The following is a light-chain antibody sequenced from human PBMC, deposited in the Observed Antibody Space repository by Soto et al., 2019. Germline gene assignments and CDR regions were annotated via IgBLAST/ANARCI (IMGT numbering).Light chain of an antibody. Sequence: TQSPSSLSASVGDTGTITCRASQSITNYLTWYQQKPGQAPRLLIYGASTRATGIPARFSGSGSGTEFTLTISSLQSEDFAVYYCQQYNNWPTFGQGTRLEIK. CDR1: QSITNY. CDR3: QQYNNWPT. J-gene: IGKJ5*01. V-gene: IGKV3-15*01. CDR2: GAS.